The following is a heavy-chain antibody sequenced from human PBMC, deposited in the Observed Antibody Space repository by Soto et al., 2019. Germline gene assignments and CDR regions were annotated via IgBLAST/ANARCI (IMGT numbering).Heavy chain of an antibody. CDR3: AKDKGPVTAILDY. D-gene: IGHD2-21*02. CDR2: ISYVGSNK. CDR1: GFTFSSYG. J-gene: IGHJ4*02. V-gene: IGHV3-30*18. Sequence: QVQLVESGGGVVQPGRSLRLSCAASGFTFSSYGMHWVRQAPGKGLEWVAVISYVGSNKYYADSVKGRFTISRDNSKNTLYLQMNSLRAEDTAVYYCAKDKGPVTAILDYWGQGTLVTVSS.